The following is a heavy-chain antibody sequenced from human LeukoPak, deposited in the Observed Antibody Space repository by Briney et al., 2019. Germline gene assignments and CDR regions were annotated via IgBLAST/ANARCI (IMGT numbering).Heavy chain of an antibody. Sequence: PGRSLRLSCAASGFTFSSYAMHWVRQAPGKGLEWVAVISYDGSNKYYADSVKGRFTISRDNSKNTLYLQMNSLRAEDTAVYYCAKDFWSGYSPFDYWGQGTLVTVSS. J-gene: IGHJ4*02. CDR2: ISYDGSNK. D-gene: IGHD3-3*01. CDR1: GFTFSSYA. V-gene: IGHV3-30-3*01. CDR3: AKDFWSGYSPFDY.